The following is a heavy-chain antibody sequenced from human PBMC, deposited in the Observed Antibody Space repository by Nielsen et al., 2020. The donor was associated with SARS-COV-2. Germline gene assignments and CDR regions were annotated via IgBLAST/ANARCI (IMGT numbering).Heavy chain of an antibody. V-gene: IGHV1-2*06. Sequence: ASVKVSCKASGYTFTGYYMHWVRQAPGQGLEWMGRINPNSGGTNYAQKFRGRVTMTRDTSISTAYMELSRLRSDDTAVYYCARGHPSAMGHVDYWGQGTLVTVSS. J-gene: IGHJ4*02. D-gene: IGHD5-18*01. CDR2: INPNSGGT. CDR1: GYTFTGYY. CDR3: ARGHPSAMGHVDY.